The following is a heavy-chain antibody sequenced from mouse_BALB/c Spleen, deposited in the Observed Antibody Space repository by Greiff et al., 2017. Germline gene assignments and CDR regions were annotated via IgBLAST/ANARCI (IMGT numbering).Heavy chain of an antibody. V-gene: IGHV3-6*02. D-gene: IGHD1-2*01. CDR1: GYSITSGYY. J-gene: IGHJ3*01. Sequence: EVKVEESGPGLVKPSQSLSLTCSVTGYSITSGYYWNWIRQFPGNKLEWMGYISYDGSNNYNPSLKNRISITRDTSKNQFFLKLNSVTTEDTATYYCARDLTTARLAYWGQGTLVTVSA. CDR3: ARDLTTARLAY. CDR2: ISYDGSN.